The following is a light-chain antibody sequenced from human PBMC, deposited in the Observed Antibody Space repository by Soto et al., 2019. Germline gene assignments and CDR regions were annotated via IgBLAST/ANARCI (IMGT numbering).Light chain of an antibody. CDR2: GAS. Sequence: EIVMTQSPATLSVSPGERATLSCRASQTVRNNLAWYQQKPGQAPRLLIYGASTRATGIPARFSGIGSGTEFTLTISSLQSEDFAVYYCQQYTKWPLVNFGGGTKADI. J-gene: IGKJ4*01. V-gene: IGKV3D-15*01. CDR3: QQYTKWPLVN. CDR1: QTVRNN.